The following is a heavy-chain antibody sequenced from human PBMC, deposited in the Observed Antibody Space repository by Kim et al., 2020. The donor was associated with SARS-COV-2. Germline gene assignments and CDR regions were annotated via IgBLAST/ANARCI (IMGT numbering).Heavy chain of an antibody. D-gene: IGHD2-2*02. J-gene: IGHJ4*02. CDR1: GFTFSTYG. CDR2: MWYDGSNK. CDR3: ARGYCGTATCYTGGTYFDY. V-gene: IGHV3-33*01. Sequence: GGSLRLSCAASGFTFSTYGMHWVRQAPGKGLEWVATMWYDGSNKYHPDSVKGRFTVSRDNSKNTLYLQVNSLRAEDTAVYYCARGYCGTATCYTGGTYFDYWGRGTLAT.